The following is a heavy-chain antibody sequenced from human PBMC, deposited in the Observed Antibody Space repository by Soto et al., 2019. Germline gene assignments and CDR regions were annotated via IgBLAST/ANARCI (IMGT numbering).Heavy chain of an antibody. V-gene: IGHV1-18*01. D-gene: IGHD2-2*01. CDR2: ISAYNGNT. J-gene: IGHJ6*03. Sequence: ASVKVSCKASGYTFTSYGISWVRQAPGQGLEWMGWISAYNGNTNYAQKLQGRVTMTTDTSTSTAYMELRSLRSDDTAVYYCARRYCSSTSCPYYYYYMDVWGKGTTVTVSS. CDR1: GYTFTSYG. CDR3: ARRYCSSTSCPYYYYYMDV.